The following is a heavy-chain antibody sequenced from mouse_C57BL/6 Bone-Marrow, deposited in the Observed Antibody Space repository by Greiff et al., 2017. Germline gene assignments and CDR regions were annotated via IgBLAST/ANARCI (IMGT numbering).Heavy chain of an antibody. V-gene: IGHV1-18*01. CDR2: INPNNGGT. J-gene: IGHJ2*01. CDR3: ARRDSSGYVGDYFDY. D-gene: IGHD3-2*02. CDR1: GYTFTDYN. Sequence: EVKLMESGPELVKPGASVKIPCKASGYTFTDYNMDWVKQSHGKSLEWIGDINPNNGGTIYNQKFKGKATLTVDKSSSTAYMELRRLTSEDTAVYYCARRDSSGYVGDYFDYWGQGTTLTVSS.